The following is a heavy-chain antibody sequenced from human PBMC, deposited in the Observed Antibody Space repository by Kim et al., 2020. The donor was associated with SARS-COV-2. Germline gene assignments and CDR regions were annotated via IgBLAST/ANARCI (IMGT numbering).Heavy chain of an antibody. D-gene: IGHD6-13*01. CDR3: AKSPGGSSWYFFDY. J-gene: IGHJ4*02. Sequence: ADSVEGRFTISRDNSKNTLYLQMNSLRAEDRAAYYCAKSPGGSSWYFFDYWGQGTLVTVSS. V-gene: IGHV3-23*01.